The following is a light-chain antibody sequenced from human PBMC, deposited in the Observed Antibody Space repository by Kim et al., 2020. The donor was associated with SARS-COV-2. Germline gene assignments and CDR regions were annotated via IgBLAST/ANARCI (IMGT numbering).Light chain of an antibody. Sequence: QSALTQPASVSGSPGQSITISCTGTSSDVGGYNYVSWYQQHPGKAPKLMIYDVSKRPSGVSNRFSGSKSGNTASLTISGLQAEDEADYYCSSYTSSSTPVVIGGGTQLTV. CDR3: SSYTSSSTPVV. CDR2: DVS. CDR1: SSDVGGYNY. V-gene: IGLV2-14*01. J-gene: IGLJ2*01.